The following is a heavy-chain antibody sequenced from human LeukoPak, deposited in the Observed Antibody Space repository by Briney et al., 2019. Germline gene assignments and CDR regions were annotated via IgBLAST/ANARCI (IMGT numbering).Heavy chain of an antibody. CDR3: AKGRVGANGYYYYGMDV. J-gene: IGHJ6*02. D-gene: IGHD1-26*01. Sequence: GGSLRLSCAASGFTFSSYSMHWVRQAPGKGLEWVAVLSYDGNNKYYADSVKGRFTISRDNSKNTLYLQMNSLRTEDTAVYYCAKGRVGANGYYYYGMDVWGQGTTVTVSS. CDR1: GFTFSSYS. V-gene: IGHV3-30*18. CDR2: LSYDGNNK.